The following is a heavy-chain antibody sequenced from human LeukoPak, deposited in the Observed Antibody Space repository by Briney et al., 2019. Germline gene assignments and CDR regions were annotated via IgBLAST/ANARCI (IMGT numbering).Heavy chain of an antibody. Sequence: PSETLSLTCTASGGSISSYYWSWIRQPAGKGLEWIGRIYTSGSTNYNPSLKSRVTMSVDTSKNQFSLKLSSVTAADTAVYYCARGPYSSGWAYYYYYGMDVWGQGTTVTVSS. CDR3: ARGPYSSGWAYYYYYGMDV. D-gene: IGHD6-19*01. CDR2: IYTSGST. V-gene: IGHV4-4*07. CDR1: GGSISSYY. J-gene: IGHJ6*02.